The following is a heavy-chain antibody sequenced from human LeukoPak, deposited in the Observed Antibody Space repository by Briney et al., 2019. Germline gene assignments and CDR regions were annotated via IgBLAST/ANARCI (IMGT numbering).Heavy chain of an antibody. J-gene: IGHJ4*02. V-gene: IGHV3-74*01. CDR2: ITTDETT. D-gene: IGHD3/OR15-3a*01. CDR3: VRGDFYLDY. CDR1: GFPFSISW. Sequence: PGGSLRLSCAASGFPFSISWMHWFRQVPGKGLMWVSRITTDETTTYADSVRGRFTISRDNAKNTLYLQMNSLRAEDTAVYYCVRGDFYLDYWGQGTLVTVSS.